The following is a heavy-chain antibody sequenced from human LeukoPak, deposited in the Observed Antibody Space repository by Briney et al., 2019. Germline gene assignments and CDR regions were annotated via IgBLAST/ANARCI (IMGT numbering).Heavy chain of an antibody. V-gene: IGHV3-48*01. CDR3: ATGADNYYYYYGMDV. J-gene: IGHJ6*02. Sequence: PGGSLRLSCAASGFTFSSYSMNWVRQAPGKGLEWVSYISSSSSTIYYADSVKGRFTISRDNAKNSLYLQMNSLRAEDTAVYYCATGADNYYYYYGMDVWGQGTTVTVSS. D-gene: IGHD7-27*01. CDR1: GFTFSSYS. CDR2: ISSSSSTI.